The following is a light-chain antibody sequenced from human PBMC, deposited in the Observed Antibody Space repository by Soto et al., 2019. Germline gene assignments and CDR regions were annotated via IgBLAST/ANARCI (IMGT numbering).Light chain of an antibody. CDR2: KAS. CDR1: QTISSW. CDR3: LQHNSYPRT. Sequence: IQMTQSPSTLSGSVGDRVTITCRASQTISSWLAWYQQKPGKAPKLLIYKASTLKSGVPSRFSGSGSGTEFTLTISSLHPEDSATYSCLQHNSYPRTFGQGTKVDIK. J-gene: IGKJ1*01. V-gene: IGKV1-5*03.